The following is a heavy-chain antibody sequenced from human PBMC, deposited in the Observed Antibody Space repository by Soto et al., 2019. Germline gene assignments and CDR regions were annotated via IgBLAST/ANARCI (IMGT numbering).Heavy chain of an antibody. J-gene: IGHJ5*02. CDR2: ISYDGSNK. Sequence: VGSLRLSCAASGFTFSSYGMHWVRQAPGKGLEWVAVISYDGSNKYYADSVKGRFTISGDNSKNTLYLQMNSLRAEDTAVYYCAKDLGMAAAGNPEGVPWGQGTLVTVSS. CDR1: GFTFSSYG. D-gene: IGHD6-13*01. V-gene: IGHV3-30*18. CDR3: AKDLGMAAAGNPEGVP.